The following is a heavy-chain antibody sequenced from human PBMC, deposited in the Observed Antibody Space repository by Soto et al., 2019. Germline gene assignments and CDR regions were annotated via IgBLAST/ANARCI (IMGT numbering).Heavy chain of an antibody. D-gene: IGHD6-13*01. CDR2: ISGSGGST. Sequence: PGGSLRLSCAASGFTFSSYAMCWVRQAPGKGLEWVSAISGSGGSTYYADSVKGRFTSSRDNSKNTLYLQMNSLRAEDTAVYYCAKDCIAAAGTYYYYGMDVWGQGTTVTVSS. V-gene: IGHV3-23*01. CDR1: GFTFSSYA. J-gene: IGHJ6*02. CDR3: AKDCIAAAGTYYYYGMDV.